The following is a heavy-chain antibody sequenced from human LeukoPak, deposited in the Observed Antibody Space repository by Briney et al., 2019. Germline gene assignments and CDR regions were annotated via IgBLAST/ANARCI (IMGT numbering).Heavy chain of an antibody. Sequence: GGSLRLSCAASGFTFSSYEMNWVRQAPGGGLEWVSYICSSGNTIYYADYVKGRFTISRDNAKNSLYLQMNSLRAEDTAVYYCAELGITMIGGVWGKGTTVTISS. CDR1: GFTFSSYE. D-gene: IGHD3-10*02. CDR3: AELGITMIGGV. V-gene: IGHV3-48*03. CDR2: ICSSGNTI. J-gene: IGHJ6*04.